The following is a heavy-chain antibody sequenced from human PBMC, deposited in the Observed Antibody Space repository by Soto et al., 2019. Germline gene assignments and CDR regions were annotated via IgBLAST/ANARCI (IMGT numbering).Heavy chain of an antibody. CDR3: ARQLRFGEDYYGMDV. Sequence: QVQLQESGPALVKPSQTLSLTCTVSGGSISSGGYYWSWIRQHPGKGLEWIGYIYYSGSTYYNPSLKSRVTISVDTSKNQFSLKLSSVTAADTAVYYCARQLRFGEDYYGMDVWGQGTTVTVSS. D-gene: IGHD3-10*01. CDR2: IYYSGST. J-gene: IGHJ6*02. CDR1: GGSISSGGYY. V-gene: IGHV4-31*03.